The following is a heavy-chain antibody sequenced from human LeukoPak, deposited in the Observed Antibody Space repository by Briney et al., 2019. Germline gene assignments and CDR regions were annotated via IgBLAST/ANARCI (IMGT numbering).Heavy chain of an antibody. CDR1: GFTFSSYG. J-gene: IGHJ4*02. CDR3: AKDCTHLSPVLRYVDWLDY. Sequence: PGGSLRLSCAASGFTFSSYGMHWVRQAPGKGLEWVAFIRYDGSNKYYADSVKGRFTISRDTSTNTPYMQMNSLRAEDTAVYYCAKDCTHLSPVLRYVDWLDYWGQGTLVTVSS. CDR2: IRYDGSNK. D-gene: IGHD3-9*01. V-gene: IGHV3-30*02.